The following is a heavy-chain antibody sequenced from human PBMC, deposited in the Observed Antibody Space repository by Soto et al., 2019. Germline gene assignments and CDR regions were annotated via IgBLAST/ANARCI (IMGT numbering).Heavy chain of an antibody. J-gene: IGHJ4*02. Sequence: PGGSLRLSCAASGFTFSSYGMHWVRQAPGKGLEWVAVIWYDGSNKYYADSVKGRFTISRDNSKNTLYLQMNSLRAEDTAVYYCARDFLATDYGGNPGEIDYWGQGTLVTVSS. V-gene: IGHV3-33*01. CDR3: ARDFLATDYGGNPGEIDY. CDR2: IWYDGSNK. CDR1: GFTFSSYG. D-gene: IGHD4-17*01.